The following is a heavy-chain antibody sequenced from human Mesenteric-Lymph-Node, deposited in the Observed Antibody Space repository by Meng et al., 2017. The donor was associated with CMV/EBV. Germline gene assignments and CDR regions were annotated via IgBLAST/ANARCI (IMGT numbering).Heavy chain of an antibody. CDR2: IYSGGAT. CDR3: ARDNGRTGGATTDY. D-gene: IGHD1-26*01. J-gene: IGHJ4*02. V-gene: IGHV3-53*01. Sequence: ASGFTVSNNYMSWVRQAPGKGLEWVSVIYSGGATYYADSVKGRFTISRDNSKNTLYLQMNSLRAEDTAIYYCARDNGRTGGATTDYWGQGTLVTVSS. CDR1: GFTVSNNY.